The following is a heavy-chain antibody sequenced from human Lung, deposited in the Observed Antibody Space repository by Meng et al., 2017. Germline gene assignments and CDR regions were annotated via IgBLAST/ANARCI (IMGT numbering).Heavy chain of an antibody. CDR1: GYNFPDYW. J-gene: IGHJ4*02. Sequence: QVLLVQSGAEVKKPGASGTVSSKPSGYNFPDYWLHWVRRAPGQGLEWMGRIDPKSGDTHYAQRFQGRVTMTGDTSISTAYMELSGLRSDDTAMYYCARDEDISAAGKLFGDYWGQGTLVTVSS. CDR3: ARDEDISAAGKLFGDY. V-gene: IGHV1-2*06. D-gene: IGHD6-13*01. CDR2: IDPKSGDT.